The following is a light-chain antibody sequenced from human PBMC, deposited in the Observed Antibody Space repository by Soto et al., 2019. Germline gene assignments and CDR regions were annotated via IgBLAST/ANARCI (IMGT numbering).Light chain of an antibody. CDR2: GTS. V-gene: IGKV3-15*01. J-gene: IGKJ5*01. CDR1: QSVGRS. Sequence: IVMTQSPATLSVSPGERATLSCRASQSVGRSLAWYQQKPGQAPRLLMYGTSARATGIPATFSGSGSGTDFTLTISRLEPEDFAVYYCQQCGSSSTFGQGTRLE. CDR3: QQCGSSST.